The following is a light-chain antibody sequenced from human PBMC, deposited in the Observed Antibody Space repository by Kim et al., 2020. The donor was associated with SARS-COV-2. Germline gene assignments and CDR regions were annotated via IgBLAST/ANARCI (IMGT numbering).Light chain of an antibody. V-gene: IGLV3-1*01. J-gene: IGLJ2*01. CDR3: QAWDRRTVI. CDR2: EGT. CDR1: ELGDKY. Sequence: SYELTQPPSVSVFPGQTATIACSGDELGDKYACWYQQQPGQSPVLAIYEGTELPSRIPERFSGSKSGTTATLTISGTQTLDEADYYCQAWDRRTVIFGGGTQLTVL.